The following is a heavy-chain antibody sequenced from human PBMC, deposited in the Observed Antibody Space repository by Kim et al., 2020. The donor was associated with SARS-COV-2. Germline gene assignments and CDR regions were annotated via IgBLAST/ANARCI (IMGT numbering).Heavy chain of an antibody. D-gene: IGHD3-16*01. CDR3: ARGGSLDFDY. CDR2: NK. V-gene: IGHV3-33*01. Sequence: NKYYVDSVKGRLTISKDNSKNTLYLQMNSLRAEDTAVYYCARGGSLDFDYWGQGTLVTVSS. J-gene: IGHJ4*02.